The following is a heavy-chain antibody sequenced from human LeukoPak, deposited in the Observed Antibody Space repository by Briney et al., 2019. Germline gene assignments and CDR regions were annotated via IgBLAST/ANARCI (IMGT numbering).Heavy chain of an antibody. Sequence: ASVKVSCKASGYSFTGYYIHWVRQAPGQGLEWMGWINPNSGGTNYAQKFQGRVTMTRDTSISTAYMELSRLRSDDTAVYYCARLDTYYYDSSGYYPGYYFDYWGQGTLVTVSS. D-gene: IGHD3-22*01. CDR1: GYSFTGYY. J-gene: IGHJ4*02. V-gene: IGHV1-2*02. CDR3: ARLDTYYYDSSGYYPGYYFDY. CDR2: INPNSGGT.